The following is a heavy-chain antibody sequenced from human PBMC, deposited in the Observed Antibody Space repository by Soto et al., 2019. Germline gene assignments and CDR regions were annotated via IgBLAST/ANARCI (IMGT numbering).Heavy chain of an antibody. CDR3: ARAVAVPASCDY. Sequence: QVQLVQSGAEEKKPGASVKVSCKASGYSFTSYAMHWVRQAPGQRLEWMGWINAGNGNTKYSQKFQGRVTITRDTSASTAYMELSILRSEDTDMYYCARAVAVPASCDYWGQGTLVTVSS. CDR1: GYSFTSYA. CDR2: INAGNGNT. V-gene: IGHV1-3*05. D-gene: IGHD6-19*01. J-gene: IGHJ4*02.